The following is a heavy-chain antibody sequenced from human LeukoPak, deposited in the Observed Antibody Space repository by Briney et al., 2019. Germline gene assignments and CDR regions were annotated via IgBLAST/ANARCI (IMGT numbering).Heavy chain of an antibody. D-gene: IGHD3-9*01. CDR1: GGSFSGYY. CDR2: INHSGST. CDR3: ASGYYDILTGYHFDY. J-gene: IGHJ4*02. Sequence: SETLSLTCAVYGGSFSGYYWSWIRQPPGKGLEWIGEINHSGSTNYNPSLKSRVTISVDTSKNQFSLKLSSVTAADTAVYYCASGYYDILTGYHFDYWGQGTLVTVSS. V-gene: IGHV4-34*01.